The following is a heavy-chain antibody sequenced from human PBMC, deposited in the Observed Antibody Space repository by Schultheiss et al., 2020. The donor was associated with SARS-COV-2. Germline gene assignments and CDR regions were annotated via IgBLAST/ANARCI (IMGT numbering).Heavy chain of an antibody. J-gene: IGHJ4*02. CDR3: ARRPRYCSSTSCHISGGFDY. V-gene: IGHV1-18*01. CDR1: GYIFTDYG. D-gene: IGHD2-2*02. CDR2: ISGYNGKT. Sequence: ASVKVSCRASGYIFTDYGISWLRQAPGQGFEWVGWISGYNGKTYYAQKLQGRITMTTDTSTSTAYMELKSLRSDDTAVYYCARRPRYCSSTSCHISGGFDYWGQGTLVTVSS.